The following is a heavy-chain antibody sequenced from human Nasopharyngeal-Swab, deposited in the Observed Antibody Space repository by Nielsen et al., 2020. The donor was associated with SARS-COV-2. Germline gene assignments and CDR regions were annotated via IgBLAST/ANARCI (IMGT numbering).Heavy chain of an antibody. CDR1: GYTFTSYA. CDR2: INTNTGNP. CDR3: ARDQRWLQGYYFDY. Sequence: ASVKISCKASGYTFTSYAMNWVRQAPGQGLEWMGWINTNTGNPTYAQGFTGRSVFSLDTSVSTAYLQISSLKAEDTAVYYCARDQRWLQGYYFDYWGQGTLVTVSS. D-gene: IGHD5-24*01. V-gene: IGHV7-4-1*02. J-gene: IGHJ4*02.